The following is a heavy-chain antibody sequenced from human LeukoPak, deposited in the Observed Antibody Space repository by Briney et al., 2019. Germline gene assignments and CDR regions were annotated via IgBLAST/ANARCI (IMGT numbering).Heavy chain of an antibody. CDR2: IYYSGST. J-gene: IGHJ4*02. Sequence: PSETLSLTCTVSGGSISSSSYYWGWIRQPPGKGLEWIGSIYYSGSTYYNPSLKSRVTISVDTSKNQFSLKLSSVTAADTAVYYCARQRHSSSSFVDYWGQGTLVTVSS. V-gene: IGHV4-39*07. CDR1: GGSISSSSYY. CDR3: ARQRHSSSSFVDY. D-gene: IGHD6-6*01.